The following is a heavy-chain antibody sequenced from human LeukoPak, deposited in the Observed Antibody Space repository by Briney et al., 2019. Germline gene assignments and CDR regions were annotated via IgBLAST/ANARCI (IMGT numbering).Heavy chain of an antibody. CDR1: GFTFSSYG. D-gene: IGHD2-2*01. V-gene: IGHV3-30*18. J-gene: IGHJ4*02. CDR3: AKGGEYQLLLDY. CDR2: ISYDGSNK. Sequence: PGGSLRLSCAAYGFTFSSYGMHWVRQAPGKGLEWVAVISYDGSNKYYADSVKGRFTISRDNSKNTLYLQMNSLRAEDTAVYYCAKGGEYQLLLDYWSQGTLVTVSS.